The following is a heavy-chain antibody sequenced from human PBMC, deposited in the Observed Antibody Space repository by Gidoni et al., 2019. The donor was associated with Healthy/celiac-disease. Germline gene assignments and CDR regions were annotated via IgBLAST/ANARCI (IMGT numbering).Heavy chain of an antibody. CDR2: ISGSGGRT. CDR1: GFPFSSYA. J-gene: IGHJ4*02. D-gene: IGHD5-18*01. Sequence: EVQLLEAGGGLVQPGGPLRLSCAASGFPFSSYAMVWVRPAPGKGLEGVAAISGSGGRTDYGEYVKGRFTISRDKSKNTLYLQMKSLRAEDTAVYYCAKASGYSYELDELDYWGQGTLVTVSS. V-gene: IGHV3-23*01. CDR3: AKASGYSYELDELDY.